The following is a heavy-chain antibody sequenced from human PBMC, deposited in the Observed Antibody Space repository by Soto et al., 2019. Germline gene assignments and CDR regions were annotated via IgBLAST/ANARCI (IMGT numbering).Heavy chain of an antibody. J-gene: IGHJ5*02. D-gene: IGHD3-22*01. V-gene: IGHV4-31*03. Sequence: SETLSLTCTVSGGSISSSSYSWSWIRQHPGKGLEWIGYVYFSGNTDYNPSLKSRVTISVDTSKKQFSLRLTSVTVADTAVYYCARLGYDSSGYPIWFDPWGQGTLVTVYS. CDR1: GGSISSSSYS. CDR3: ARLGYDSSGYPIWFDP. CDR2: VYFSGNT.